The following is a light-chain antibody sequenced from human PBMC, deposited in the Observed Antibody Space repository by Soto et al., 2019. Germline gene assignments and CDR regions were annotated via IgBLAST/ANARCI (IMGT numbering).Light chain of an antibody. CDR3: QQFNNWPRT. CDR1: QSISSD. CDR2: DAS. J-gene: IGKJ1*01. Sequence: EIVMTQSPATLPVSPGERATLSCRASQSISSDLAWYQQKPGQAPRLLIYDASTRDTRIPARFSGSGSGTEFTLTINSLQSEDFAIYYCQQFNNWPRTFGQGTKVEIK. V-gene: IGKV3-15*01.